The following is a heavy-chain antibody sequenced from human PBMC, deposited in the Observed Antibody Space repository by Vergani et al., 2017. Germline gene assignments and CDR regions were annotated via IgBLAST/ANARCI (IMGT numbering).Heavy chain of an antibody. J-gene: IGHJ4*02. Sequence: EVQLVESGGGLVQPGGSLRLSCAASGFTFSSYWMHWVRQAPGKGLVWVSRIDSDGSSTRYADSVKGRFTISRDNAKNTLYLQMNSLRAEDTAVYYCARDPGWNGGYVDYWGQGTLVTVSS. D-gene: IGHD2-8*01. CDR1: GFTFSSYW. CDR3: ARDPGWNGGYVDY. V-gene: IGHV3-74*01. CDR2: IDSDGSST.